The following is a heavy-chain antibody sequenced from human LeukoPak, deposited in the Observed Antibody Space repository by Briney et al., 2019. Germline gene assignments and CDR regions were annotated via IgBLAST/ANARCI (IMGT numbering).Heavy chain of an antibody. CDR2: IYYSGNT. Sequence: SSETLSLTCTVSGGSISNYYWNWIRQPPGKGVEWIGHIYYSGNTYYNPSLKSRVTISVDTSKNQFSLKLSSVTAADTAVYFCARGLDANDWSDTFDIWGQGTMVTVSS. CDR3: ARGLDANDWSDTFDI. J-gene: IGHJ3*02. V-gene: IGHV4-59*12. CDR1: GGSISNYY. D-gene: IGHD3/OR15-3a*01.